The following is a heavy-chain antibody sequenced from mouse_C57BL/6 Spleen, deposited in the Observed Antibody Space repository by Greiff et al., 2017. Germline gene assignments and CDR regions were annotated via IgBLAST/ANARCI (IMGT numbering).Heavy chain of an antibody. Sequence: QVQLQQSGPELVKPGASVKISCKASGYAFSSSWMNWVQQRPGKGLEWIGRIYPGDGDTNDNGKFKGKATLTADKSSSTAYMQLSSLTSEDSAVYFCARWPTVAMDYWGQGTSVTVSS. CDR2: IYPGDGDT. CDR1: GYAFSSSW. D-gene: IGHD1-1*01. J-gene: IGHJ4*01. V-gene: IGHV1-82*01. CDR3: ARWPTVAMDY.